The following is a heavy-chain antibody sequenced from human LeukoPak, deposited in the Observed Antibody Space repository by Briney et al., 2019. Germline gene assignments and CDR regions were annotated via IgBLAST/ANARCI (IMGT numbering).Heavy chain of an antibody. D-gene: IGHD3-16*02. CDR1: GFTVSSNY. Sequence: PGGSLRLSCAASGFTVSSNYMSWVRQAPGKGLEWVSVIYSGGSTYYADSVKGRFTISRDNSKNTLYLQMNSLRAEDTAVYYCASDHHRRNMITFGGVIVWGQGTLVTVSS. CDR2: IYSGGST. V-gene: IGHV3-53*01. CDR3: ASDHHRRNMITFGGVIV. J-gene: IGHJ4*02.